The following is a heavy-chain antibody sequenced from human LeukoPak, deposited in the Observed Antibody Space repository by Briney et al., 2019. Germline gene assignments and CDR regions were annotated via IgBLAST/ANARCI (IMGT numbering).Heavy chain of an antibody. CDR3: ARAYYDFWSGYYKANWFDP. CDR1: GGPISSSSYY. CDR2: IYYSGST. J-gene: IGHJ5*02. D-gene: IGHD3-3*01. V-gene: IGHV4-39*07. Sequence: PSETLSLTCTVSGGPISSSSYYWGWIRQPPGKGLEWIGSIYYSGSTYYNPSLKSRVTISVDTSKNQFSLKLSSVTAADTAVYYCARAYYDFWSGYYKANWFDPWGQGTLVTVSS.